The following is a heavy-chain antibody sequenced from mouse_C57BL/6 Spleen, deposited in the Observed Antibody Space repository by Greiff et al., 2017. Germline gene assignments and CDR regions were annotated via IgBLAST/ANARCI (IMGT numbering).Heavy chain of an antibody. V-gene: IGHV14-2*01. D-gene: IGHD1-1*01. CDR3: ARITTVVAPFDD. CDR2: IDPEDGET. Sequence: VQLQQSGAELVKPGASVKLSCTASGFTIKDYYMHWVKQRTEQGLEWIGRIDPEDGETKYAPKFQGKATLTADTSSNTAYLQLSSLTSEDTAVYYCARITTVVAPFDDWGQGTTLTVSS. J-gene: IGHJ2*01. CDR1: GFTIKDYY.